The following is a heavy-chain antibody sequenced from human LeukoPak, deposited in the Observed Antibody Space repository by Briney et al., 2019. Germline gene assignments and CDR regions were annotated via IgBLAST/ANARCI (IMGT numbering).Heavy chain of an antibody. Sequence: PGGSLRLSCAASGFTFSSYGMSWVRQAPGKGLEWVSAISGSGGSTYYADSVKGRFTISRDNSKNTLYLQMNSLRAEDTAVYYCAKDALIVGAIDRVFDYWGQGTLVTVSS. CDR2: ISGSGGST. CDR1: GFTFSSYG. CDR3: AKDALIVGAIDRVFDY. D-gene: IGHD1-26*01. J-gene: IGHJ4*02. V-gene: IGHV3-23*01.